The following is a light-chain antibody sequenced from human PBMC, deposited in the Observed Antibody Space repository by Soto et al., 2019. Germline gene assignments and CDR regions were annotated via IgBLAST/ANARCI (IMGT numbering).Light chain of an antibody. V-gene: IGKV3-20*01. CDR1: QSTSSRF. J-gene: IGKJ1*01. CDR3: QHYGTSPWT. CDR2: GAS. Sequence: IVLTQSPGTLSLSPGERATLSCRASQSTSSRFLAWYQQKPGQAPRLLISGASGRATGIPDRFSGSGSGTDFTLSISGLEPEDSAVYYCQHYGTSPWTFGQGTKVDIK.